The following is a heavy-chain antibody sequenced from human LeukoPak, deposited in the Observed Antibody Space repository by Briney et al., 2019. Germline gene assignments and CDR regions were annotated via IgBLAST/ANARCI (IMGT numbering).Heavy chain of an antibody. Sequence: GGSLRLSCAASGFTFSSYSMNWVRQAPGKGLEWVSSISGSSSYIYYADSVKGRFTISRDNAKNSLYLQMNSLRAEDTALYYCATSWGSSWYLDYWGQGTLVNVSS. CDR3: ATSWGSSWYLDY. CDR2: ISGSSSYI. CDR1: GFTFSSYS. D-gene: IGHD6-13*01. J-gene: IGHJ4*02. V-gene: IGHV3-21*01.